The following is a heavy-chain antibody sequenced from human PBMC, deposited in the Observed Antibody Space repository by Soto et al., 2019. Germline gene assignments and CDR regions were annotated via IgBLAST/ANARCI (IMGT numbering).Heavy chain of an antibody. CDR1: GYTLTGYY. CDR2: TNPHSGGT. J-gene: IGHJ6*02. V-gene: IGHV1-2*02. CDR3: AMAQYYGSGSYDHYYFYGMVV. D-gene: IGHD3-16*01. Sequence: GASVKVSCKASGYTLTGYYMHWVRQAPGQGLEWMGWTNPHSGGTDYAQKFQGRVTMTRDTSISTAYMDLTGLRSDDTAVYYCAMAQYYGSGSYDHYYFYGMVVWGQGTTVTVSS.